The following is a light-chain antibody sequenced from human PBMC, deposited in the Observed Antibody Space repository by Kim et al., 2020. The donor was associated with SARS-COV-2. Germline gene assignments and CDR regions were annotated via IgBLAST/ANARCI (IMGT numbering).Light chain of an antibody. CDR1: SSDGGSYNR. Sequence: GQSVTISCTGTSSDGGSYNRVSWYQQPPGTAPKLMIYEVRNRPSGVPDRFSGSKSGNTASLTISGLQAEDEADYYCSSYTSSSTVVFGGGTQLTVL. J-gene: IGLJ2*01. V-gene: IGLV2-18*02. CDR3: SSYTSSSTVV. CDR2: EVR.